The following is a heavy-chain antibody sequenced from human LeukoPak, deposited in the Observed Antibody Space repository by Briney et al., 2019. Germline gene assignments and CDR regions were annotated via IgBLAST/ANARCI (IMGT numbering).Heavy chain of an antibody. CDR1: GGSISSYY. CDR3: ARGNYYDSSGYPPYFDY. CDR2: IYYSGST. V-gene: IGHV4-59*12. J-gene: IGHJ4*02. D-gene: IGHD3-22*01. Sequence: SETLSLTCTVSGGSISSYYWSWIRQPPGKGLEWIGYIYYSGSTNYNPSLKSRVTISVDTSKNQFSLKLSSVTAADTAVYYCARGNYYDSSGYPPYFDYWGQGTLVTVSS.